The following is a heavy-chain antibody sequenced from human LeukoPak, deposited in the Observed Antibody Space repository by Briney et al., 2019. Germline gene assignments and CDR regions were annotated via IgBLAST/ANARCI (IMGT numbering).Heavy chain of an antibody. Sequence: PGGSLRLSCAASGFTFSSYGMHWVRQAPGKGLEWVAFIRYDGSNKYYADSVKGRFTISRDNSKNTLYLQMNSLRAEDTAVYYCAREGAGGSSSGFDYWGQGTLVTVSS. D-gene: IGHD6-6*01. CDR1: GFTFSSYG. CDR2: IRYDGSNK. CDR3: AREGAGGSSSGFDY. V-gene: IGHV3-30*02. J-gene: IGHJ4*02.